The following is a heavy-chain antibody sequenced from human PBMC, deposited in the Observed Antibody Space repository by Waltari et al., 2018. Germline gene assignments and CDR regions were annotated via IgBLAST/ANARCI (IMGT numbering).Heavy chain of an antibody. CDR1: GYTFTSYG. Sequence: QVQLVQSGAEVKKPGASVKVSCKASGYTFTSYGISWVRKAPGQGLEWMGWSSAYNGNTNYAQKLQGRVTMTTDTSTSTAYMELRSLRSDDTAVYYCAKDRRYYDSSGYYGMDVWGQGTTVTVSS. CDR3: AKDRRYYDSSGYYGMDV. J-gene: IGHJ6*02. D-gene: IGHD3-22*01. CDR2: SSAYNGNT. V-gene: IGHV1-18*01.